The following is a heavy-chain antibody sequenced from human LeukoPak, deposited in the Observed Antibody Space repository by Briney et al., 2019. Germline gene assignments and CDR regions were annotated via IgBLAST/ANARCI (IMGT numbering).Heavy chain of an antibody. V-gene: IGHV4-59*01. CDR2: IYYSGST. Sequence: SETLSLTCTVSGGSISSYYWSWIRQPPGKGLEWIGYIYYSGSTNYNPSLKSRVTISVDTSKNQFSLKLSSVTAADTAVYYCARSPYLYRVDYWGQGTLVTVSS. J-gene: IGHJ4*02. CDR1: GGSISSYY. D-gene: IGHD1-26*01. CDR3: ARSPYLYRVDY.